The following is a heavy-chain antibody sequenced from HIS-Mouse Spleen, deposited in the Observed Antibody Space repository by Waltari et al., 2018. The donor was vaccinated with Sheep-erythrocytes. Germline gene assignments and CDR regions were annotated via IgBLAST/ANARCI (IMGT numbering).Heavy chain of an antibody. Sequence: QVQLVQSGAEVKKPGASVKVSCKASGYTFTGYYMHWVRQAPGQGLEWMVWINPNSGGTNYAQKFEGRVTMTRETSSSTAYMELSRLRSDDTAVYYCARGYCSSTSCYGYFQHWGQGTLVTVSS. CDR2: INPNSGGT. J-gene: IGHJ1*01. CDR3: ARGYCSSTSCYGYFQH. V-gene: IGHV1-2*02. CDR1: GYTFTGYY. D-gene: IGHD2-2*01.